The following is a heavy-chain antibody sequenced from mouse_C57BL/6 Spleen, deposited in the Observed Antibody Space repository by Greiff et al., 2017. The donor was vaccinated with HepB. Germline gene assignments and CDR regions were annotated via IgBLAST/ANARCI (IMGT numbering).Heavy chain of an antibody. CDR3: ARTDREYFDV. V-gene: IGHV1-18*01. CDR1: GYTFTDYN. CDR2: INPNNGGT. Sequence: VQLQQSGPELVKPGASVKIPCKASGYTFTDYNMDWVKQSHGKSLEWIGDINPNNGGTIYNQKFKGKATLTVDNSSSTAYMELRSLTSEDTAVYYCARTDREYFDVWGTGTTVTVSS. J-gene: IGHJ1*03.